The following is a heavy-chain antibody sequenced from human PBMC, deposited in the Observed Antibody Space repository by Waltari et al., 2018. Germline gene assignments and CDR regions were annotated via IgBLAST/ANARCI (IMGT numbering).Heavy chain of an antibody. CDR2: IIPICGTA. CDR1: GGTLSDYT. D-gene: IGHD5-12*01. CDR3: ARGRWLQPFGY. V-gene: IGHV1-69*05. Sequence: QVQMVQSGAEVKKPGSSVKVSCKTSGGTLSDYTINWVRQAPGQGLEWMGRIIPICGTANYAQKFQGRVTITTDESTSTAYMELSSLRSEDTAVYYCARGRWLQPFGYWGQGTLVTVSS. J-gene: IGHJ4*02.